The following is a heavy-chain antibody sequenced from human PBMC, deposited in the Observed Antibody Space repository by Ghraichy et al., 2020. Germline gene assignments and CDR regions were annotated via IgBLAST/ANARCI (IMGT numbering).Heavy chain of an antibody. CDR3: ARNKGYYDSAGYYYWHFDL. J-gene: IGHJ2*01. CDR1: DDSINNYY. V-gene: IGHV4-59*01. D-gene: IGHD3-22*01. Sequence: SQTLSLTCTVSDDSINNYYWSWIRQTPGKGLEWIAYIYHSGVTHYNPSLKSRVAISAHTSKNQFSLKLTSVTAADTAMYYCARNKGYYDSAGYYYWHFDLWGRGTLVTVSS. CDR2: IYHSGVT.